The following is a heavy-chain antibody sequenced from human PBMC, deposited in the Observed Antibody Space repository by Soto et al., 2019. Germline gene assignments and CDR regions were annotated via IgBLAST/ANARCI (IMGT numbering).Heavy chain of an antibody. CDR3: ASLGGHCSSSSCFGFYVMDV. D-gene: IGHD2-2*01. V-gene: IGHV4-39*01. CDR2: FYYSENT. Sequence: QLQLQESGPGLVKPSETLSLTCAVSGGSITSSSYSWGWVRQPPGKGLEWIATFYYSENTHYNPSLESRVTISVDTSKNQFSRKLSSVPAADTAVYYCASLGGHCSSSSCFGFYVMDVWGQGTTVTVSS. CDR1: GGSITSSSYS. J-gene: IGHJ6*02.